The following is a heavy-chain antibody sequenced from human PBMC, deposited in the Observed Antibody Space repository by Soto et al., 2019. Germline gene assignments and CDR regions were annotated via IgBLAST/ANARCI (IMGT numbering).Heavy chain of an antibody. CDR2: IVVGSGNT. CDR3: EAHDYVEAYYYYGMDV. J-gene: IGHJ6*02. V-gene: IGHV1-58*01. CDR1: GFTFTSSA. D-gene: IGHD4-17*01. Sequence: ASVKVSCKASGFTFTSSAVQWVRQARGQRLEWIGWIVVGSGNTNYAQKSQERVTITRDMSTSTAYMELSSLRSEDTAVYYCEAHDYVEAYYYYGMDVWGQGTTVNVSS.